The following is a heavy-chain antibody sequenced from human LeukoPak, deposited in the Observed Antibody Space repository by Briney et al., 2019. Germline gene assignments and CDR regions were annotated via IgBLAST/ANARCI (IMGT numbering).Heavy chain of an antibody. V-gene: IGHV3-64*01. Sequence: PGGSLRLSCAASGFTFSSYAMHWVRQAPGKGLEYVSAISNREGSTYYANSVKGRFTISRDNSKNTLHLQMGSLRAEDMAVYYCARDRSSGTTYYYGSGSYYLDVWGQGTTVTVSS. CDR3: ARDRSSGTTYYYGSGSYYLDV. CDR1: GFTFSSYA. CDR2: ISNREGST. J-gene: IGHJ6*02. D-gene: IGHD3-10*01.